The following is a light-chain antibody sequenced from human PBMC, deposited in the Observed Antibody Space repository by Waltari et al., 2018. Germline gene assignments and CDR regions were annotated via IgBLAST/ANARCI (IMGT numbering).Light chain of an antibody. CDR1: QSVGRS. J-gene: IGKJ1*01. Sequence: VLTQSPGTLSLSPGERATLSCWASQSVGRSLAWYQQKRGQAPRLLIYGASTRATGIPDRFSGSGSGTDFSLTISRLEPEDFAVYYCQHYVRLPVTFGQGTKVEIK. CDR3: QHYVRLPVT. CDR2: GAS. V-gene: IGKV3-20*01.